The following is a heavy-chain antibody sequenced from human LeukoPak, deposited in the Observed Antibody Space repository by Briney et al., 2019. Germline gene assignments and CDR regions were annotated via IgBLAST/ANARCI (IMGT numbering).Heavy chain of an antibody. Sequence: GSLRLSCSASGFTFSNYWMSWVRQAPGKGLEWVADIKQDGTQKHYVDSVEGRFTISRDNAKNPLYLQMNSLRVEDTAVYYCARDCGSDCSQAFDIWGQGTMVTVSS. D-gene: IGHD2-21*02. CDR2: IKQDGTQK. J-gene: IGHJ3*02. V-gene: IGHV3-7*05. CDR3: ARDCGSDCSQAFDI. CDR1: GFTFSNYW.